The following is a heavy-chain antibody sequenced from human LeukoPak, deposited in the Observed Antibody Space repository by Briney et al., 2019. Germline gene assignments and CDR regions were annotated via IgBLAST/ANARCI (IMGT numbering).Heavy chain of an antibody. CDR3: AKDLSYYDSSGSFDI. D-gene: IGHD3-22*01. Sequence: GGSLRLSCAASGFTFSSYGMHWVRQAPGKGLEWVAFIRYDGSNKYYADSVKGRFTISRDNSKNTLYLQMNSLRAEDTAVYYCAKDLSYYDSSGSFDIWGQGTLVTVSS. J-gene: IGHJ3*02. CDR1: GFTFSSYG. V-gene: IGHV3-30*02. CDR2: IRYDGSNK.